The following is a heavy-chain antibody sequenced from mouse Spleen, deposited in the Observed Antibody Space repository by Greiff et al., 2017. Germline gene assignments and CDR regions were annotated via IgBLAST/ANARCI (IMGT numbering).Heavy chain of an antibody. CDR2: IWAGGST. D-gene: IGHD1-1*02. V-gene: IGHV2-9*02. Sequence: VKLQESGPGLVAPSQSLSITCTVSGFSLTSYGVHWVRQPPGKGLEWLGVIWAGGSTTYNSALMSRLSISKDNSKRQVFLKMNSLQTDDTAMYYCARVDYYGGGYWGQGTTVTGSS. CDR3: ARVDYYGGGY. CDR1: GFSLTSYG. J-gene: IGHJ2*01.